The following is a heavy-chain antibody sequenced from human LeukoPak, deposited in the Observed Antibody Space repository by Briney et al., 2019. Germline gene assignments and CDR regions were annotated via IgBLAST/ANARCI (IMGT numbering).Heavy chain of an antibody. V-gene: IGHV1-2*02. Sequence: ASVKVSCKASGYTFTGYYMHWVRQAPGQGLEWTGWINPNSGGTNYAQKFQGRVTMTRDTSTSTVYMELSSLRSEDTAVYYCARDPYSSSWDGGFDYWGQGTLVTVSS. CDR3: ARDPYSSSWDGGFDY. J-gene: IGHJ4*02. D-gene: IGHD6-13*01. CDR2: INPNSGGT. CDR1: GYTFTGYY.